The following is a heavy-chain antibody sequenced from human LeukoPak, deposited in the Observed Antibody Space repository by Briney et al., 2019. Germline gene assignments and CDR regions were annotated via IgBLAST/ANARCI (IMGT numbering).Heavy chain of an antibody. CDR1: GFTFSSYE. CDR2: ISSSSSYI. V-gene: IGHV3-21*05. D-gene: IGHD2-2*01. CDR3: ARDMVPAYFDY. Sequence: PGGSLRLSCAASGFTFSSYEMNWVRQAPGKGLEWVSYISSSSSYIYYADSVKGRFTISRDNAKNSLYLQMNSLRAEDTAVYYCARDMVPAYFDYWGQGTLVTVSS. J-gene: IGHJ4*02.